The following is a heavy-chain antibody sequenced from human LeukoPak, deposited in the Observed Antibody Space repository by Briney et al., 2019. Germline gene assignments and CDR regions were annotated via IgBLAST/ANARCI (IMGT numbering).Heavy chain of an antibody. CDR2: IYYSGST. V-gene: IGHV4-30-4*01. CDR1: GGSISSGDYY. D-gene: IGHD3-9*01. CDR3: ARDPSGYDILTGYSYYYYGTDV. Sequence: PSETLSLTCTVSGGSISSGDYYWSWIRQPPGKGLEWIGYIYYSGSTYYNPSLKSRVTISVDTSKNQFSLKLSSVTAADTAVYYCARDPSGYDILTGYSYYYYGTDVWGQGTTVTVSS. J-gene: IGHJ6*02.